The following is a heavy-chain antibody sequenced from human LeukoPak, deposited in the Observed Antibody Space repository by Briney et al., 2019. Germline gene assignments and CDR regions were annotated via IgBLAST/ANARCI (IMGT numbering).Heavy chain of an antibody. CDR2: ISDSGIT. J-gene: IGHJ4*02. D-gene: IGHD7-27*01. CDR3: VRDGDLEKAPPLFNY. Sequence: SETLSLTCTVSGVSISTGVHYWSWFRQHPGKGPEWIGYISDSGITYYKPSLNSRVTISLDTSKNQFSLKMSSVTAADTAMYYCVRDGDLEKAPPLFNYWGKGALVTVSS. V-gene: IGHV4-31*03. CDR1: GVSISTGVHY.